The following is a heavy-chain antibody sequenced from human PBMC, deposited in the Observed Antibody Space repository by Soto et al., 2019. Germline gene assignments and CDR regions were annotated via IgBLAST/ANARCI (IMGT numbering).Heavy chain of an antibody. Sequence: GESLKISCAASGFTFSSYAMSWVRQAPGKGLEWVSAISGSGGSTYYADSVKGRFTISRDNSKNTLYLQMNSLRAEDTAVYYCAKRRRDSYGYFYYYGMDVWGQGTTVTVSS. D-gene: IGHD5-18*01. V-gene: IGHV3-23*01. CDR3: AKRRRDSYGYFYYYGMDV. J-gene: IGHJ6*02. CDR1: GFTFSSYA. CDR2: ISGSGGST.